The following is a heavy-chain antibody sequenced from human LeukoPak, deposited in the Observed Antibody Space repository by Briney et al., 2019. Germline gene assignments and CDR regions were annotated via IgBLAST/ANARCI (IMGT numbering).Heavy chain of an antibody. V-gene: IGHV3-30*02. D-gene: IGHD2-2*01. CDR1: GFTFSSYG. Sequence: AGGSLRLSCAASGFTFSSYGMHWVRQAPGKGLEWVAFIRYDGSNKYYADSVKGRFTISRDNSKNTLYLQMNSLRAEDTAVYYCAKTTIVVVPAAYHDAFDIWGQGTMVTVSS. J-gene: IGHJ3*02. CDR2: IRYDGSNK. CDR3: AKTTIVVVPAAYHDAFDI.